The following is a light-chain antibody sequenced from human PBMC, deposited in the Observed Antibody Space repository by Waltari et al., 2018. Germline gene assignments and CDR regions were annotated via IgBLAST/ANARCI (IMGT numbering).Light chain of an antibody. Sequence: DIVLTQSPAILSLSPGERASLSCRASQSVTNYLAWYQQKPGQAPRLLIYDTSNRATGIPARFSGSGFGTDFTLTISSLVPEDFAVYYCQQRRDWPLTFGGGTKVEIK. CDR1: QSVTNY. CDR2: DTS. CDR3: QQRRDWPLT. J-gene: IGKJ4*01. V-gene: IGKV3-11*01.